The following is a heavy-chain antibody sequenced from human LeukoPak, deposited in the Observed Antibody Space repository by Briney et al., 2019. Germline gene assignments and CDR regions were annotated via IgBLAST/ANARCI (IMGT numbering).Heavy chain of an antibody. CDR3: AKPDDSSGYSAAFDY. CDR1: GFTFSRNA. J-gene: IGHJ4*02. CDR2: ISGSGTNT. D-gene: IGHD3-22*01. V-gene: IGHV3-23*01. Sequence: GGSLRLSCAASGFTFSRNAMSWVRRSPGKGLDWASAISGSGTNTYYGDSVKGRFTISRDNSKNTLYLQMNSLRAEDTAVYYCAKPDDSSGYSAAFDYWGQGTLVTVSS.